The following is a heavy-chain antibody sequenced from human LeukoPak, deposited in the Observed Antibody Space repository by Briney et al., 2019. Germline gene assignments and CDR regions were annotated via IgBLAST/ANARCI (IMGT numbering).Heavy chain of an antibody. V-gene: IGHV3-7*01. D-gene: IGHD3-3*01. J-gene: IGHJ3*02. CDR3: ARGGYYFHDAFDI. CDR2: IREDGSEK. Sequence: GGSLRLSCAASGFTFSSYWMIWVRQAPGKGLEWVANIREDGSEKYYVDSVKGRFTISRDNAKNSLYLQMNSLRAEDTAVYYCARGGYYFHDAFDIWGQGTMVTVSS. CDR1: GFTFSSYW.